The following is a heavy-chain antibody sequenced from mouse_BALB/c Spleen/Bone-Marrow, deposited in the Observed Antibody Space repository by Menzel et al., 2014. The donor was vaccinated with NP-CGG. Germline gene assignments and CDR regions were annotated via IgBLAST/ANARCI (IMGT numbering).Heavy chain of an antibody. CDR2: IDTSDSYT. V-gene: IGHV1-69*01. CDR3: ARGGHDFSLDY. CDR1: GYTFTDNW. Sequence: QVQLQQSGAELGLPGASGKMSCKASGYTFTDNWIYWVRQRPGQGLEGIGAIDTSDSYTNFNQKFMGKASLTVDASSSTAYMQVSSLTSDDSAVYYCARGGHDFSLDYWGQGTSVTVSS. D-gene: IGHD2-4*01. J-gene: IGHJ4*01.